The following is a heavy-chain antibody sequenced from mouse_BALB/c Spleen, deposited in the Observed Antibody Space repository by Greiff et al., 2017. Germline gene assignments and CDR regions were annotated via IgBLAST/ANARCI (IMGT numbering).Heavy chain of an antibody. J-gene: IGHJ3*01. D-gene: IGHD4-1*01. Sequence: VMLVESGPGLVAPSQSLSITCTVSGFSLTSYGVHWVRQPPGKGLEWLGVIWAGGSTNYNSALMSRLSISKDNSKSQVFLKMNSLQTDDTAMYYCASKLGQPPWFAYWGQGTLVTVSA. CDR2: IWAGGST. CDR3: ASKLGQPPWFAY. V-gene: IGHV2-9*02. CDR1: GFSLTSYG.